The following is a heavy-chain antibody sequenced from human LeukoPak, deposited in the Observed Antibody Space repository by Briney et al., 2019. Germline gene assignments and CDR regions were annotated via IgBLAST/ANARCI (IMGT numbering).Heavy chain of an antibody. CDR3: AHYYDSSGYFDY. J-gene: IGHJ4*02. D-gene: IGHD3-22*01. Sequence: ASETLSLTCTVSGGSISSGGYYWNWIRQHPGKGLEWIGYIYYSGSTYYNPSLKSRVTISVDTSKNQFSLKLSSVTAADTAVYYCAHYYDSSGYFDYWGQGTLVTVSS. CDR2: IYYSGST. V-gene: IGHV4-31*03. CDR1: GGSISSGGYY.